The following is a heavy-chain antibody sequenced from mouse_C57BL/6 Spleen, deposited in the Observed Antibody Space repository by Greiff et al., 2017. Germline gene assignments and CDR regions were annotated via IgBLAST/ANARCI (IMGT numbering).Heavy chain of an antibody. D-gene: IGHD2-4*01. CDR2: IRSKSNYYAS. J-gene: IGHJ1*03. Sequence: DVKLVESGGGLVQPKGSLKLSCAASGFSFNTYAMNWVRQAPGKGLEWVACIRSKSNYYASSYADSVKDRFTISRDDSESMLYLQMNNLKTEDTAMYYCVRPYDYDVWYFDVWGTGTTVTVSS. CDR1: GFSFNTYA. V-gene: IGHV10-1*01. CDR3: VRPYDYDVWYFDV.